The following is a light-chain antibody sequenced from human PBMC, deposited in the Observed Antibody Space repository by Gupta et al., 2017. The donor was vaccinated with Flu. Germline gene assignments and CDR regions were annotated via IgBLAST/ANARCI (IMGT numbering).Light chain of an antibody. CDR1: SSNIGNNT. CDR2: SNN. Sequence: QSVLTQPTSASGTRGQRVPISCSGSSSNIGNNTVNWYQQLPGTAPKLLIYSNNQRPSGVPDRFSGSKSGTSASLAISGLQSEDEADYYCSAWDDSLNGRVFGTGTKVTVL. V-gene: IGLV1-44*01. CDR3: SAWDDSLNGRV. J-gene: IGLJ1*01.